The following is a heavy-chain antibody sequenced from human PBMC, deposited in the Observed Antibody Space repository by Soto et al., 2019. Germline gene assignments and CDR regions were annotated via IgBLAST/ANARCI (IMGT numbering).Heavy chain of an antibody. V-gene: IGHV4-59*01. D-gene: IGHD3-10*01. J-gene: IGHJ4*02. CDR3: ASSSRGVAYYFEY. CDR1: GGSISSYY. Sequence: PSETLSLTCTVSGGSISSYYWSWIRQPPGKGLEWIGYIYYSGSTNYNPSLKSRVTISVDTSKNQFSLKLSSVTAADTAVYYCASSSRGVAYYFEYWGQGTRVTVSS. CDR2: IYYSGST.